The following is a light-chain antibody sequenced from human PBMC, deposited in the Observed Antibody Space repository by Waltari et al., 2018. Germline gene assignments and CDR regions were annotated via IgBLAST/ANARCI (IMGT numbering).Light chain of an antibody. Sequence: QPVLTQPPSVSGAPGQRVTISCTGSNSNIGADYDVHWYQQLPGTAPKLLLTWASCRPSGGPDRFSGCKAGTSASLAITGLQAEDEGDFYGQSYDGSLSGWVFGTGTTVTVL. CDR1: NSNIGADYD. CDR2: WAS. J-gene: IGLJ1*01. CDR3: QSYDGSLSGWV. V-gene: IGLV1-40*01.